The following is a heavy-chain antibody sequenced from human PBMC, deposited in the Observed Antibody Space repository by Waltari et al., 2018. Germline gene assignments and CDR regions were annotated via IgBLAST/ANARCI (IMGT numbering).Heavy chain of an antibody. D-gene: IGHD2-15*01. CDR3: ARGMVVAAYGY. J-gene: IGHJ4*02. V-gene: IGHV3-30-3*01. Sequence: QVQLVESGGGVVQPGRSLRLSCAASGFTFSSYALHWVRQAPGKGLEWVAVISYDGSNKYYADSVKGRFTISRDNSKNTLYLQMNSLRAEDTAVYYCARGMVVAAYGYWGQGTLVTVSS. CDR1: GFTFSSYA. CDR2: ISYDGSNK.